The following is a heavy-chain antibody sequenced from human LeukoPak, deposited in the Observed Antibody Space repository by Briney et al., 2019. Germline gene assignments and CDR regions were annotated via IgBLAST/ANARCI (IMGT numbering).Heavy chain of an antibody. V-gene: IGHV6-1*01. Sequence: SQTLSLTCAISGDSVSSNSAAWNWIRQSPSRGLEWLGRTYYRSKWYSDYGISVKSRIIINPDTSKNQFSLQLNSVTPEDTAMYFCAREIFNAFDFWGLGTMVTVSS. CDR1: GDSVSSNSAA. CDR3: AREIFNAFDF. J-gene: IGHJ3*01. CDR2: TYYRSKWYS.